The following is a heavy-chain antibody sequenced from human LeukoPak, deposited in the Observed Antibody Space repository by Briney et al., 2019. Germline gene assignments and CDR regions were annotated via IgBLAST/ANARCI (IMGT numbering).Heavy chain of an antibody. V-gene: IGHV1-69*13. CDR1: GGTFSSYA. CDR3: ARGGFATYYFDY. Sequence: ASVKVYCKASGGTFSSYAISWGRQAPGQGLEWMGGIIPIFGTANYAQKFQGRVTITADESTSTAYMELSSLRSEDTAVYYCARGGFATYYFDYWGQGTLVTVSS. CDR2: IIPIFGTA. D-gene: IGHD3-22*01. J-gene: IGHJ4*02.